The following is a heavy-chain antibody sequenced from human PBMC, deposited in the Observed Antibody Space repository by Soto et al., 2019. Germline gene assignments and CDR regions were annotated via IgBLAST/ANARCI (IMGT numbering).Heavy chain of an antibody. CDR1: GGSFSGGGYY. D-gene: IGHD3-3*01. Sequence: TLSLTCTVSGGSFSGGGYYWSWIRQHPGKGLEWMGYISYSGNTKYKPSLQSRITISVDTSENQFSLRLTSVTAADTAIYFCARTSIFGVVLNAFDTWGQGTLVTVSS. CDR2: ISYSGNT. V-gene: IGHV4-31*03. J-gene: IGHJ3*02. CDR3: ARTSIFGVVLNAFDT.